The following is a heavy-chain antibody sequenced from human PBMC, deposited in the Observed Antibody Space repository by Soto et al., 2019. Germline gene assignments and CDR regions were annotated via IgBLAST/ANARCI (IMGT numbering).Heavy chain of an antibody. CDR3: ATGTMVNFDY. CDR2: IYYSGST. CDR1: GGSISSSSYY. D-gene: IGHD5-18*01. V-gene: IGHV4-39*01. Sequence: SETLSLTCTVSGGSISSSSYYWGWIRQPPGRGLEWIGSIYYSGSTYYNPSLKSRLTISVDTSKNQFSLKLSSVTAADTAVYYCATGTMVNFDYWGQGTLVTVSS. J-gene: IGHJ4*02.